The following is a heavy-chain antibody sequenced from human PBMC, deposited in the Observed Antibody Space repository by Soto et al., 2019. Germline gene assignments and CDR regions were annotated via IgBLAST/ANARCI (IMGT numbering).Heavy chain of an antibody. CDR2: INSDGSRT. J-gene: IGHJ5*02. CDR1: GFTFSSYW. CDR3: ARVLTGSWNWFDP. V-gene: IGHV3-74*01. D-gene: IGHD6-13*01. Sequence: EVQLVESGGGLVQPGESLRLSCAASGFTFSSYWMHWVRQAPGKGLVWVSRINSDGSRTNYADSVKGRFTVSRDNSKSTQYLQMNSLRAEDTAGYYCARVLTGSWNWFDPWGQGTLVTVSS.